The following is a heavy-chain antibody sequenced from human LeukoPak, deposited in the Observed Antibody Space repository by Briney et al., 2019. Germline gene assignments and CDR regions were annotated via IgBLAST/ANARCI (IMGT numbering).Heavy chain of an antibody. Sequence: SETLSLTCTVSGGSVSSGSYYWSWIRQPPGKGLEWIGYIYYSGSTNYNPSLKSRVTISVDTSKNQFSLKLSSETAADTAVYYCARDRGGSGLRSFDYWGQGTLVTVSS. CDR2: IYYSGST. V-gene: IGHV4-61*01. CDR3: ARDRGGSGLRSFDY. D-gene: IGHD3-16*01. J-gene: IGHJ4*02. CDR1: GGSVSSGSYY.